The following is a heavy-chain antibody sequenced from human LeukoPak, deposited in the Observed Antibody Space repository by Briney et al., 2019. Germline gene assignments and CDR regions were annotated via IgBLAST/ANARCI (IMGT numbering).Heavy chain of an antibody. D-gene: IGHD2-2*01. CDR3: AKALFWNVVVPAAMMETQASSGWTGPDGAY. CDR2: ISGSGGST. J-gene: IGHJ4*02. CDR1: GFTFSSYA. V-gene: IGHV3-23*01. Sequence: GGSLRLSCAASGFTFSSYAMSWVRQAPGKGLEWVSAISGSGGSTYYADSVKGRFTISRDNSKNTLYLQMNSLRAEDTAVYYCAKALFWNVVVPAAMMETQASSGWTGPDGAYWGQGTLVTVSS.